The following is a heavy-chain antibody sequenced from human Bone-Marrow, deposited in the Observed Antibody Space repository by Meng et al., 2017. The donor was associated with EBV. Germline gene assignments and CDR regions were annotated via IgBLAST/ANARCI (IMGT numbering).Heavy chain of an antibody. D-gene: IGHD5-24*01. Sequence: EVQLVESGGGLVQPGGSLRLSCAASGFTFSSYWMHLVRQAPGKGLVWVSRINSDGSNTNYAASVKGRFTISRDNAKNTLYLQMNSLRAEDTAVYYCARGLMRSPPDYWGQGTLVTVSS. CDR3: ARGLMRSPPDY. J-gene: IGHJ4*02. CDR2: INSDGSNT. CDR1: GFTFSSYW. V-gene: IGHV3-74*01.